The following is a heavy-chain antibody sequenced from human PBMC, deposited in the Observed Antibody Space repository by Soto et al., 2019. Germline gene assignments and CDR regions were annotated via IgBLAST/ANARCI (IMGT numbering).Heavy chain of an antibody. CDR1: GASISNNNW. CDR3: TKDYTGEDALEI. CDR2: IFHSGTT. Sequence: QVQLQESGPGLVKPSGTLSLTCAVSGASISNNNWWNWVRQPPGKGLEWVGEIFHSGTTNYNPSLRSRVTISVDKSKNQFSLELSSVSAADTAVYYCTKDYTGEDALEIWGQGIMVTVSS. D-gene: IGHD7-27*01. V-gene: IGHV4-4*02. J-gene: IGHJ3*02.